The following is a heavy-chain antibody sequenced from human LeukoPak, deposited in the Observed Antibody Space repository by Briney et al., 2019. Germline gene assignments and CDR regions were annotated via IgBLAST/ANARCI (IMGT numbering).Heavy chain of an antibody. Sequence: GGSLRLSCAASGFTFSDYYMSWIRQAPGKGLEWVSYISSSGSTIYYADSVKGRFTISRDNAKNSLYLQMNSLRAKDTAVYYCARSAGSIASYYLDYWGQGTLVTVSS. D-gene: IGHD2/OR15-2a*01. J-gene: IGHJ4*02. CDR1: GFTFSDYY. CDR2: ISSSGSTI. CDR3: ARSAGSIASYYLDY. V-gene: IGHV3-11*01.